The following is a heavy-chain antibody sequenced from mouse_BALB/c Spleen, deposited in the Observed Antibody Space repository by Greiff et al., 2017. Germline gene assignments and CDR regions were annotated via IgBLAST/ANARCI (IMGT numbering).Heavy chain of an antibody. CDR3: NAVRSGYDYAMDY. CDR1: GFHLKCFL. V-gene: IGHV14-4*02. D-gene: IGHD2-14*01. Sequence: VQPQQFWAELVTSGGSVKLFFPASGFHLKCFLLHLVKQRPEQGLEWIWWIDPENGDTEYTPKFQGKATINADPSSNTAYLQLSSLTSEDTAVYYCNAVRSGYDYAMDYWGQGTSVTVSS. J-gene: IGHJ4*01. CDR2: IDPENGDT.